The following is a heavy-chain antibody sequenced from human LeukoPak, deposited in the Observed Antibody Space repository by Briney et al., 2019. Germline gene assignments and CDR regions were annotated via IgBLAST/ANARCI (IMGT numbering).Heavy chain of an antibody. V-gene: IGHV1-69*04. D-gene: IGHD2-2*02. J-gene: IGHJ6*02. Sequence: GSSVKVSCKASGGTFSSYVISWVRQAPGQGLEWMGRSIPIFGIANYAQKFQGRVTITADKSTSTAYMELSSLRSEDTAGYYCSAVVVPAAIISYYYYGMDVWGQGTTVTVSS. CDR1: GGTFSSYV. CDR3: SAVVVPAAIISYYYYGMDV. CDR2: SIPIFGIA.